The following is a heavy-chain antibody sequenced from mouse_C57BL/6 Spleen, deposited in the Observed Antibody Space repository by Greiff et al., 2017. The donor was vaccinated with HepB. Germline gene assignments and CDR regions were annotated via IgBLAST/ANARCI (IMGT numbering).Heavy chain of an antibody. D-gene: IGHD2-2*01. CDR1: GFTFTDYY. V-gene: IGHV7-3*01. J-gene: IGHJ4*01. CDR3: ARYSVYGYDEYYYAMDY. Sequence: EVKLMESGGGLVQPGGSLSLSCAASGFTFTDYYMSWVRQPPGKALEWLGFIRNKANGYTKEYSASVKGRFTISRDNSQSILYLQMNALRAEDSATYYCARYSVYGYDEYYYAMDYWGQGTSVTVSS. CDR2: IRNKANGYTK.